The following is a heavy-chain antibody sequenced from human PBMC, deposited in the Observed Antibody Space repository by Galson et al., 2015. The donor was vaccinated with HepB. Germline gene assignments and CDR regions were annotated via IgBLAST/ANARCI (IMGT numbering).Heavy chain of an antibody. CDR1: GFTFSSTG. D-gene: IGHD1-1*01. CDR2: TSMSGRGR. J-gene: IGHJ4*02. CDR3: AKGTTSIDY. Sequence: SLRLSCAGSGFTFSSTGMTWVRQAPGKGLECVSATSMSGRGRDYVDSVRGRFTISRANSNNMLYLQMNDLRAEDTAVYYCAKGTTSIDYWGQGTLVTVSS. V-gene: IGHV3-23*01.